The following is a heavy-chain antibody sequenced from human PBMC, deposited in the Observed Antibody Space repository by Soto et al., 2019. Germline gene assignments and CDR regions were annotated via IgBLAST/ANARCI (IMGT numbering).Heavy chain of an antibody. D-gene: IGHD5-12*01. J-gene: IGHJ4*02. Sequence: SETLSLTCTVSRDSIRNYYWSWIRQPPGKRLEWIGYRYNTGSTNYSPSLRSRVPISVDTSKNQFSLTLTSLSAADTAVYYWASIGSGLRVHGYWGQGPLVTVAS. CDR1: RDSIRNYY. V-gene: IGHV4-59*01. CDR2: RYNTGST. CDR3: ASIGSGLRVHGY.